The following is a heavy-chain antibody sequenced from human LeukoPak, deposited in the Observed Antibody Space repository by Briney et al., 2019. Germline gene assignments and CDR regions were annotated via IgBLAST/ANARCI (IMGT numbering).Heavy chain of an antibody. CDR1: GFTFSGSA. CDR2: IRSKANSYAT. D-gene: IGHD2-15*01. CDR3: TSWALGYCSGGSCDY. V-gene: IGHV3-73*01. Sequence: QPGGSLRLSCAASGFTFSGSAMHWVRQASGKGLEWVGRIRSKANSYATAYAASVKGRFTISRDDSKNTAYLQMNSLKTEDTAVYYCTSWALGYCSGGSCDYWGQGTLVTVSS. J-gene: IGHJ4*02.